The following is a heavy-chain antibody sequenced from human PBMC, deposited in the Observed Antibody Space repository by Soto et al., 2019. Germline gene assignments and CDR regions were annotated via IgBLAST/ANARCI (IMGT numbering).Heavy chain of an antibody. Sequence: EVQLLESGGGLVEPGGSLRLSCAASVVTFATNGMRWVRQAPGKGLEWVASVSAPGTNTYYADSVKGRFTISRDNSRSTLSLQMNSLRAEDTAVYYCANTYGGGYWGQGTLVTVSS. CDR1: VVTFATNG. J-gene: IGHJ4*02. CDR2: VSAPGTNT. D-gene: IGHD4-17*01. CDR3: ANTYGGGY. V-gene: IGHV3-23*01.